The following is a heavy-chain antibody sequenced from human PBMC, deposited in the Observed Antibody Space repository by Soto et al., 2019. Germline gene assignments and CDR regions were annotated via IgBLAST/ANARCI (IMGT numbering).Heavy chain of an antibody. J-gene: IGHJ4*02. CDR2: IYHSGGG. CDR1: GVSVISGGHY. D-gene: IGHD6-25*01. V-gene: IGHV4-31*03. CDR3: GRDAAATGDRHYFDS. Sequence: PSETLSLTCSVSGVSVISGGHYWNWIRQFPGKGLEWIGYIYHSGGGYYNPSLRSRASMSVDTSKNEFSLRLASVTAADTAVYFCGRDAAATGDRHYFDSWGQGAMVTVSS.